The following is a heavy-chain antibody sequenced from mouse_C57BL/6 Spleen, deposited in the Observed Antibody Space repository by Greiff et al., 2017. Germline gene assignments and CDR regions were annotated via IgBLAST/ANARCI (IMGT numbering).Heavy chain of an antibody. CDR2: ISGGGGNT. D-gene: IGHD2-5*01. Sequence: EVKLVESGGGLVKPGGSLKLSCAASGFTFSSYTMSWVRQTPEKRLEWVATISGGGGNTDYPDSVKGRFTLARDNAKNTLYLQMSSLRSEDTALYYCASSYYSNYVPVDYWGQGTTLTVSS. V-gene: IGHV5-9*01. J-gene: IGHJ2*01. CDR3: ASSYYSNYVPVDY. CDR1: GFTFSSYT.